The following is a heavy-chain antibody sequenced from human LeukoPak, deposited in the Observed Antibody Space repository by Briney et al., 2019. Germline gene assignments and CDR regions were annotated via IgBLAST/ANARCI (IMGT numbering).Heavy chain of an antibody. Sequence: GALRLSCAASGFTFSSYEMNWVRQAPGKGLEWISYISASGTITHYADSVEGRFTISRDNAKNSLYLQMNSLRAEDTAVYYCARDLSIAAAGSWGQGTLVTVSS. J-gene: IGHJ5*02. D-gene: IGHD6-13*01. CDR1: GFTFSSYE. V-gene: IGHV3-48*03. CDR2: ISASGTIT. CDR3: ARDLSIAAAGS.